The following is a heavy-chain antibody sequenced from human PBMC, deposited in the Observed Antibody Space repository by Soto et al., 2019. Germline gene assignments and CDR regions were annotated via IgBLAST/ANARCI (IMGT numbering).Heavy chain of an antibody. CDR3: AREGSGPPRVGNWFDP. D-gene: IGHD2-15*01. Sequence: SETLSLTCTVSSGSISTYSWSWIRQLPGKGLEWIGYIYYSGSTNYNPSLKSRVTISVDTSKNQFSLKLSSVTAADTAVYYCAREGSGPPRVGNWFDPWGQGTLVTVS. CDR2: IYYSGST. J-gene: IGHJ5*02. CDR1: SGSISTYS. V-gene: IGHV4-59*01.